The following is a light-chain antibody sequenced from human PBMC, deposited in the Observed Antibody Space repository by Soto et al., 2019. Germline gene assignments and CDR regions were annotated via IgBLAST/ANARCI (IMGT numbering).Light chain of an antibody. Sequence: EIVLTQSPGTLSLSPGERVTLSCRASQSISSRSLAWYQQKPGQAPRLLIYGASNTLTGIPDRFSGSGSGIDFPLTSTRLEPEDFAVYYCQEYGTSQTFGGGTKVEI. J-gene: IGKJ4*01. CDR2: GAS. CDR3: QEYGTSQT. V-gene: IGKV3-20*01. CDR1: QSISSRS.